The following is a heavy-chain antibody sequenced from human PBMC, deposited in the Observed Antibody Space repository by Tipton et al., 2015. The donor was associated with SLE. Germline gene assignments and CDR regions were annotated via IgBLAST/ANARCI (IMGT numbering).Heavy chain of an antibody. J-gene: IGHJ4*02. V-gene: IGHV4-59*01. Sequence: TLSLTCTVSGGSISSYYWSWIRQPPGKGLEWIGYIYYSGSTNYNPSLKSRVTISVDTSKNQFSLKLSSVTAADTAVYYCARDGGCSYGNFDYWGQETLVTVSS. CDR1: GGSISSYY. CDR2: IYYSGST. D-gene: IGHD5-18*01. CDR3: ARDGGCSYGNFDY.